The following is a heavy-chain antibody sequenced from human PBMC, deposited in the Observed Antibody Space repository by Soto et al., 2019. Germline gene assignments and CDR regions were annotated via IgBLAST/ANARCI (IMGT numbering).Heavy chain of an antibody. CDR1: GFTFSNAW. CDR3: TTGQSLRTELRFDY. Sequence: GGSLRLSCAASGFTFSNAWMSWVRQAPGKGLEWVGRIKSKTDGGTTDYAAPVQARFTIARDDSKNTLYLQMNSLKTEDRTVYCCTTGQSLRTELRFDYWGQGTLVTVSS. D-gene: IGHD1-26*01. CDR2: IKSKTDGGTT. J-gene: IGHJ4*02. V-gene: IGHV3-15*01.